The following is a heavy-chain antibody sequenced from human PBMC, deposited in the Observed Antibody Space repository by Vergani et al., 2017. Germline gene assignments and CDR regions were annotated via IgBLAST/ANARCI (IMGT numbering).Heavy chain of an antibody. J-gene: IGHJ4*02. Sequence: QVQLQESGPGLVKPSQTLSLTCTVSGCSISSGGYYWSWIRQHPGKGLEWIGYIYYSGSTYYNPSLKSRVTISVDTSTNQFSLKLRSVTAADTAVYYCARVESCSGGSCYPAVTSDWGQGTLVTVSS. D-gene: IGHD2-15*01. CDR3: ARVESCSGGSCYPAVTSD. V-gene: IGHV4-31*03. CDR2: IYYSGST. CDR1: GCSISSGGYY.